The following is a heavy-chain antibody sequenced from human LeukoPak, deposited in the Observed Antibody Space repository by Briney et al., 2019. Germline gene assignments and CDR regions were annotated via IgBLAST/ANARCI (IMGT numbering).Heavy chain of an antibody. V-gene: IGHV3-30-3*01. Sequence: GRSLRLSCAASGFTFSSYAMHWVRQAPGKGLEWVAVISYDGSNMYYADSVKGRFTISRDNSKNTLYLQMNSLRAEDTAVYFCARAIAVAASWFDPWGQGTLVTVSS. J-gene: IGHJ5*02. CDR2: ISYDGSNM. CDR3: ARAIAVAASWFDP. D-gene: IGHD6-19*01. CDR1: GFTFSSYA.